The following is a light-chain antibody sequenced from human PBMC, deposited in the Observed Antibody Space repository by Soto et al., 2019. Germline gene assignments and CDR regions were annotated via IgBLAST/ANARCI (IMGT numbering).Light chain of an antibody. CDR1: SSDVGGYNY. CDR3: SSYTSSSTL. J-gene: IGLJ3*02. Sequence: QSALTQPASVSGSPGQSITISFTGTSSDVGGYNYVSWYQQHPGKAPKLMIYEVSNRPSGVSNRFSGSKSGNTASLTISGLQAEDEADYYCSSYTSSSTLFGGGPKLTVL. CDR2: EVS. V-gene: IGLV2-14*01.